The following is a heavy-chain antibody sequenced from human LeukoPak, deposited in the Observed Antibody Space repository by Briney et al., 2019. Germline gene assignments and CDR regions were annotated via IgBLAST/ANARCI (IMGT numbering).Heavy chain of an antibody. CDR2: IGAGASNK. J-gene: IGHJ4*02. CDR1: GFSGPSSA. D-gene: IGHD3-22*01. Sequence: GGSLRLTCTASGFSGPSSAMAWVRQAPGKGLEWVSHIGAGASNKYYADSVKGRFTISRDYSRKTVYLQMNSLRAEDTAVYYCAQSYDSGGYPLGDSWGQGTLVTVSS. CDR3: AQSYDSGGYPLGDS. V-gene: IGHV3-23*01.